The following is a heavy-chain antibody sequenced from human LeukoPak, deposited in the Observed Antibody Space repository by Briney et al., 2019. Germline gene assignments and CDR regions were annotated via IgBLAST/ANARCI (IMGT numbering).Heavy chain of an antibody. V-gene: IGHV4-59*01. CDR2: IYYSGST. D-gene: IGHD2-21*02. Sequence: PSETLSLTCTVSGGSISSYYWSWIRQPPGKGLEWIGYIYYSGSTNYNPSLKSRVTISVDTSKNQFSLKLSSVTAADTAVYYCAGTYCGGDCSRRHDAFDIWGQGTMATVSS. J-gene: IGHJ3*02. CDR3: AGTYCGGDCSRRHDAFDI. CDR1: GGSISSYY.